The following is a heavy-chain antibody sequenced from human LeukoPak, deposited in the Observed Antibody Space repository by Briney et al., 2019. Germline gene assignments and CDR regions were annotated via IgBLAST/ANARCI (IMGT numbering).Heavy chain of an antibody. V-gene: IGHV1-69*13. CDR1: GGTFSSYA. J-gene: IGHJ2*01. CDR3: ARSSGNQLLFGWYFDL. Sequence: ASVKVSCKASGGTFSSYAISWVRQAPGQGLEWMGGFIPIFGTANYAQKFQGRVTITADESTSTAYMELSSLRSEDTAVYYCARSSGNQLLFGWYFDLWGRGTLVTVSS. CDR2: FIPIFGTA. D-gene: IGHD2-2*01.